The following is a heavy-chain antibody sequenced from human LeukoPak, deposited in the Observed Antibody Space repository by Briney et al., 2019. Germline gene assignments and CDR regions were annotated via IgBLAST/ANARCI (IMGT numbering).Heavy chain of an antibody. V-gene: IGHV1-8*01. CDR1: GCTFTSYD. Sequence: ASVKVSCKASGCTFTSYDINWVRQATGQGLEWMGWMNPNSGNTGYAQKFQGRVTMTRNTSISTAYMELSSLRSEDTAVYYCAKVRGVMRGRYWFDPWGQGTLVTVSS. D-gene: IGHD3-10*01. CDR3: AKVRGVMRGRYWFDP. J-gene: IGHJ5*02. CDR2: MNPNSGNT.